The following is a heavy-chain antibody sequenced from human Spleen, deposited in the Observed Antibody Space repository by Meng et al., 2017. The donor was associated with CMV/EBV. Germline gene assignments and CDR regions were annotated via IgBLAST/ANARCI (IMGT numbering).Heavy chain of an antibody. CDR1: GFRFDDHG. Sequence: GESLKISCAASGFRFDDHGMSWVRQAPGKGLEWVSGINWNGGSTGYADSVQGRFTISRDNAKNSLYLQMNSLRAEDTAVYYCARDTTSPFDYWGQGTLVTVSS. CDR3: ARDTTSPFDY. CDR2: INWNGGST. J-gene: IGHJ4*02. V-gene: IGHV3-20*04. D-gene: IGHD1-26*01.